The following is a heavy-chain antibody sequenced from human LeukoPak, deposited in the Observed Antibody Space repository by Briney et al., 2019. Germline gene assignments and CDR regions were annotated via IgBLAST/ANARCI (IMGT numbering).Heavy chain of an antibody. V-gene: IGHV3-74*01. CDR3: ARDQGSFDY. Sequence: GGSLRLSCAASGFTFSSYWMHWIRQAPGKGPVWVSRIHSDGIGTSYADSVRGRFTISRDNAKNTLYLQMNSLRAEDTAVYYCARDQGSFDYRGQGTLVTVSS. CDR2: IHSDGIGT. CDR1: GFTFSSYW. J-gene: IGHJ4*02.